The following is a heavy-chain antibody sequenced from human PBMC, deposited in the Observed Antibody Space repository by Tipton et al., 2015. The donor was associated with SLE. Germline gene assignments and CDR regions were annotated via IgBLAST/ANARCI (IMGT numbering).Heavy chain of an antibody. D-gene: IGHD2-15*01. Sequence: SLRLSCAASGFSITSYWMHWARQAPGKGLVWVSRINSDERVTTYADSVKGRFTISRDNSKNTLYLQMNSLRAEDTAVYYCTKGPLCSGGRCPRDYYYYYMDVWGKGTTVTVSS. J-gene: IGHJ6*03. CDR1: GFSITSYW. CDR2: INSDERVT. V-gene: IGHV3-74*01. CDR3: TKGPLCSGGRCPRDYYYYYMDV.